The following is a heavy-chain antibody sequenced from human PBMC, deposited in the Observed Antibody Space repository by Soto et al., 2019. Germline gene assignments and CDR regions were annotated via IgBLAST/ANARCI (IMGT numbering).Heavy chain of an antibody. CDR1: GFTFSSYA. Sequence: EVQMLESGGGLVQPGGSLRLSCAASGFTFSSYALTWVRQAPGKGLEWVSSITGSGDYTRYTDSVKGRFTITRDNAKNTLFLQIKSQRADDTAIYYCGKDPNGDYFGAFDFWGQGTMVTVSS. D-gene: IGHD4-17*01. J-gene: IGHJ3*01. CDR2: ITGSGDYT. V-gene: IGHV3-23*01. CDR3: GKDPNGDYFGAFDF.